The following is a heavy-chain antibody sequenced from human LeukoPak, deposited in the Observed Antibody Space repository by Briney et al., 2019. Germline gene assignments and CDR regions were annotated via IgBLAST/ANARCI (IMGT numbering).Heavy chain of an antibody. Sequence: TLSLTCTVSGGSISSGNYYWSWIRQHPGKGREWIGYMYYRGSTYYNPSLKSRVTISVDTSKNQFSLKLSSVTAADTAVYYCARSYGYGTNFDYWGQGTLVTVSS. CDR1: GGSISSGNYY. D-gene: IGHD5-18*01. V-gene: IGHV4-31*03. CDR2: MYYRGST. J-gene: IGHJ4*02. CDR3: ARSYGYGTNFDY.